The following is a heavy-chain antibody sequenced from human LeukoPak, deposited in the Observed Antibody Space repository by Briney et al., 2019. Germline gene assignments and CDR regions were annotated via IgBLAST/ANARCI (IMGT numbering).Heavy chain of an antibody. Sequence: PSETLSLTCTVSGGSISSYYWSWIRQPPGKGLEWIGYIYYSGSTNYNPSLKSRVTISVDTSKNQFSLKLSSVTAADTAVYYCARDHDTGNAFDIWGQGTMVTVS. D-gene: IGHD5-18*01. CDR3: ARDHDTGNAFDI. CDR1: GGSISSYY. V-gene: IGHV4-59*01. CDR2: IYYSGST. J-gene: IGHJ3*02.